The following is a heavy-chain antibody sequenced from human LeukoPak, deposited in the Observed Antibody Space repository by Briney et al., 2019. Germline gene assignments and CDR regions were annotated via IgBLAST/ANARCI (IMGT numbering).Heavy chain of an antibody. D-gene: IGHD5-12*01. CDR1: GYSFADYY. Sequence: ASVKVSCKAYGYSFADYYMHWVRQAPGQGLEWMGGIIPIFGTANYAQKLQGRVTMTTDTSTSTAYMEPRSLRSDDTAVYYCARGLQENLAWLQAFSAFDIWGQGTMVTVSS. CDR3: ARGLQENLAWLQAFSAFDI. J-gene: IGHJ3*02. CDR2: IIPIFGTA. V-gene: IGHV1-18*04.